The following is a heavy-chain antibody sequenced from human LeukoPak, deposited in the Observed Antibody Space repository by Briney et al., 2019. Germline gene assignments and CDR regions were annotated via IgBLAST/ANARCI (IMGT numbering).Heavy chain of an antibody. J-gene: IGHJ4*02. CDR3: AREFRVVAPTQGDDY. Sequence: GASVKVSCKASGGTFSSYAISWVRQAPGQGLEWMGGIIPIFGTANYAQKFQGRVTITTDESTSTAYMELSSLRSEDTAVYYCAREFRVVAPTQGDDYWGQGTLVTVSS. V-gene: IGHV1-69*05. D-gene: IGHD2-21*01. CDR1: GGTFSSYA. CDR2: IIPIFGTA.